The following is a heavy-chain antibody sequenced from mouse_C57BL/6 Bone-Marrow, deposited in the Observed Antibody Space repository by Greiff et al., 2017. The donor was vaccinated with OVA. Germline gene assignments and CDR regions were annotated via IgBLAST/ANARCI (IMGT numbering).Heavy chain of an antibody. J-gene: IGHJ2*01. V-gene: IGHV5-17*01. D-gene: IGHD2-2*01. CDR3: AREGGYDVGDY. Sequence: EVQGVESGGGLVKPGGSLKLSCAASGFTFSDYGMHWVRQAPEKGLEWVAYISSGSSTINYADTVKGRFTISRDNAKNTLFLHMTSLRSEDAAMYYCAREGGYDVGDYWGQGTTLTVSS. CDR2: ISSGSSTI. CDR1: GFTFSDYG.